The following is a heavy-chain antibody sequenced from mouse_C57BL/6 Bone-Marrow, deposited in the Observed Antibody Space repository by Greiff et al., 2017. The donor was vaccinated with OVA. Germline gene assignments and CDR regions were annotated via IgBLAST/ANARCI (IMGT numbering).Heavy chain of an antibody. Sequence: QVHVQQSGAELVRPGTSVKMSCKASGYTFTNYWIGWAKQRPGHGLEWIGAIYPGGGYTNYNEKFKGKATLTADKSSSTAYMQFSSLTSEDSAIYYCARWDDYDPYFDYWGQGATLTVSS. V-gene: IGHV1-63*01. CDR2: IYPGGGYT. J-gene: IGHJ2*01. D-gene: IGHD2-4*01. CDR3: ARWDDYDPYFDY. CDR1: GYTFTNYW.